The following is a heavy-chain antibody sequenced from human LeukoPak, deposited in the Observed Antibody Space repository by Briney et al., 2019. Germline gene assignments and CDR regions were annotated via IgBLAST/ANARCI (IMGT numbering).Heavy chain of an antibody. D-gene: IGHD3-10*01. CDR2: ISSSSSYI. J-gene: IGHJ4*02. V-gene: IGHV3-21*01. Sequence: GGSLRLSCAGSGFTFSSYSMNWVRQAPGKGLEWVSSISSSSSYIYYADSVKGRFTISRDNTKNSLYLQMNSLRAEDTAVYYCARDNYYGSGSYYLDYWGQGTLVTVSS. CDR3: ARDNYYGSGSYYLDY. CDR1: GFTFSSYS.